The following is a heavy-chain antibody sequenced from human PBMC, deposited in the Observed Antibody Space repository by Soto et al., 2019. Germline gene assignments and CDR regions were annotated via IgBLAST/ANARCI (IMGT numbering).Heavy chain of an antibody. CDR1: SGSITSSNW. Sequence: QVQPQESGPGLVKPSGTLSLTCAVSSGSITSSNWWSWVRQPPGKGLEWIGEVSHTGNTNYIPSLKSRGTISVDKSRNQFSLRLSSVTAADTAVYYCARNRYGGYDFDYWGQGSLVTVSS. J-gene: IGHJ4*02. CDR3: ARNRYGGYDFDY. V-gene: IGHV4-4*02. D-gene: IGHD5-12*01. CDR2: VSHTGNT.